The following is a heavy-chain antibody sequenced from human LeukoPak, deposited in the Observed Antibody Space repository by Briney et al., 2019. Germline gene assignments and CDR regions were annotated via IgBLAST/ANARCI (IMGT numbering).Heavy chain of an antibody. CDR1: GFTFSSYS. CDR2: ISSSSSHI. CDR3: TTPTLGGGGNSNPFDV. D-gene: IGHD4-23*01. V-gene: IGHV3-21*04. Sequence: GGSLRLSCPASGFTFSSYSMNWVRQAPGKGLEWVSSISSSSSHIYYADSVKGRFTISRDNAKNSLYLQMNSLRAEDTAVYYCTTPTLGGGGNSNPFDVWGQGTMVTVSS. J-gene: IGHJ3*01.